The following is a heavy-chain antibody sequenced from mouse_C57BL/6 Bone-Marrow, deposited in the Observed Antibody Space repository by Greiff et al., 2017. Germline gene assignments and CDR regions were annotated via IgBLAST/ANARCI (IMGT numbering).Heavy chain of an antibody. CDR3: ARGGNYGGYYFDY. J-gene: IGHJ2*01. CDR1: GYTFTTYP. D-gene: IGHD2-1*01. CDR2: FHPYNDDT. Sequence: VKLVESGAELVKPGASVKMSCEASGYTFTTYPMEWMKQTHGKSLEWIGNFHPYNDDTKYNEKFKGKATLTVEKSSSTVYLELSRLTSDDSAVYYCARGGNYGGYYFDYWGQGTTLTVSS. V-gene: IGHV1-47*01.